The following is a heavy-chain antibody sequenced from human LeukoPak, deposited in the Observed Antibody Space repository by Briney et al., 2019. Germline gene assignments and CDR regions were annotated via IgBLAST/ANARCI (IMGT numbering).Heavy chain of an antibody. J-gene: IGHJ4*02. CDR2: ISAYNGNT. V-gene: IGHV1-18*01. CDR1: GYTFTSYG. D-gene: IGHD4-17*01. Sequence: WASVKVSCKASGYTFTSYGISWVRQAPGQGLEWMGWISAYNGNTNYAQKLQGRVTMTTDTSTSTAYMELSSLRSEDTAVYYCARDARDYGDYGGGFDYWGQGTLVTVSS. CDR3: ARDARDYGDYGGGFDY.